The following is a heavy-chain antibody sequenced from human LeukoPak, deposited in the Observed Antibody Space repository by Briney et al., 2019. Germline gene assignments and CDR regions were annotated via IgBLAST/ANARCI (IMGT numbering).Heavy chain of an antibody. CDR1: GASIRSSSYY. D-gene: IGHD3-10*01. CDR3: ARDTYYYGSGSYRLDY. CDR2: IYFTGNT. J-gene: IGHJ4*02. V-gene: IGHV4-39*07. Sequence: SETLSLTCSVSGASIRSSSYYWGWVRQPPGKGLEWIGTIYFTGNTYYNPSLKTRATISLDTSKHEFSLEMNSVTAADTAVYYCARDTYYYGSGSYRLDYWGQGTLVTVSS.